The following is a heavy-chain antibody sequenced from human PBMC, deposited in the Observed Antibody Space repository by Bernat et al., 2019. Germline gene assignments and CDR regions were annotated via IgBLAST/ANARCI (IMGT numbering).Heavy chain of an antibody. Sequence: QLQLQESGPGLVKPSETLSLTCAVSGYSISSGYYWGWIRQPPGKGLEWIGSLYHSGSTYYNPSLKSRVTISLDTSTNQFSLKLRSVTAADTAVYYCARDRSCSGGSCYPKAYFDYWGQGTLVTVSS. J-gene: IGHJ4*02. CDR1: GYSISSGYY. CDR2: LYHSGST. CDR3: ARDRSCSGGSCYPKAYFDY. D-gene: IGHD2-15*01. V-gene: IGHV4-38-2*02.